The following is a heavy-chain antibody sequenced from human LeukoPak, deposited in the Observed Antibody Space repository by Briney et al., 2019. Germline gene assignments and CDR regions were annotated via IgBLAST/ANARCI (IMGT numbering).Heavy chain of an antibody. CDR1: GFTFSSYS. Sequence: GGSLRLSCAASGFTFSSYSMNWVRQAPGKGLEWVSSISSNTTYIYYADSVKGRFTISRDNAKNSLYLQINSLRAEDTAVYYCARESGNAWDFDYWGQGTLVTVSS. D-gene: IGHD2-2*01. V-gene: IGHV3-21*01. CDR3: ARESGNAWDFDY. J-gene: IGHJ4*02. CDR2: ISSNTTYI.